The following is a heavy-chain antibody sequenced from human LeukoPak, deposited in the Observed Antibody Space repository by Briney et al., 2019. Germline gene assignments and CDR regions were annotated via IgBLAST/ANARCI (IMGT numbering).Heavy chain of an antibody. CDR3: ATYCSSTSCSSGLDAFDI. D-gene: IGHD2-2*01. J-gene: IGHJ3*02. CDR1: GGSISSSSYY. Sequence: SETLSLTCTVSGGSISSSSYYWGWIRQPPGKGLEWIGSIYHSGSTYYNPSLKSRVTISVDRSKNQFSLKLSSVTAADTAVYYCATYCSSTSCSSGLDAFDIWGQGTMVTVSS. CDR2: IYHSGST. V-gene: IGHV4-39*07.